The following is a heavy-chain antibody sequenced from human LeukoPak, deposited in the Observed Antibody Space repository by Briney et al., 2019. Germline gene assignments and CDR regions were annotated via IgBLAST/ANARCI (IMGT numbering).Heavy chain of an antibody. D-gene: IGHD3-22*01. V-gene: IGHV3-30-3*01. J-gene: IGHJ4*02. CDR2: ISYDGSNK. CDR1: GFTFSSYA. CDR3: ARDRGSSGYYLFDY. Sequence: GRSLRLSCAASGFTFSSYAMHWVRQAPGKGLEWVAVISYDGSNKYYADSVKGRFTISRDNSKNTLYLQMNSLRAEDTAVYYCARDRGSSGYYLFDYWGQGTLVTVSS.